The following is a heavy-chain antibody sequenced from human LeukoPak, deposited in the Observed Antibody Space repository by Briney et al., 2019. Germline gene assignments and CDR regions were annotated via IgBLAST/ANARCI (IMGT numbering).Heavy chain of an antibody. CDR3: AKDRNWNGFDY. CDR2: ISWNSGSI. V-gene: IGHV3-9*01. J-gene: IGHJ4*02. D-gene: IGHD1-1*01. Sequence: GGSLRLSCAASGFTFDDYAMHWVRQAPGKGLEWVSGISWNSGSIGYADSVKGRFTISRDNAKNSLYLQMNSLRAEDTALYYCAKDRNWNGFDYWGQGTLVTVSS. CDR1: GFTFDDYA.